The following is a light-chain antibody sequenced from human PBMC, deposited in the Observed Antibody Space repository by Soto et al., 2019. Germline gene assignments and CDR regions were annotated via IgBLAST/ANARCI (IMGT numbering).Light chain of an antibody. J-gene: IGKJ5*01. CDR2: GAS. V-gene: IGKV3-15*01. CDR3: HQYNNWPPT. CDR1: QSVSGN. Sequence: EIVMTQSPATLSVSPGERATLSCRASQSVSGNLAWYQHKPGQAPRLLIYGASTRATGIPARFSGSGSGTDFTLTISILQSEDFAVYYCHQYNNWPPTFGQGTRLEIK.